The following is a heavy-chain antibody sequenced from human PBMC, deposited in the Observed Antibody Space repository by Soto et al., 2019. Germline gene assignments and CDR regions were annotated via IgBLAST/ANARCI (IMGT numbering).Heavy chain of an antibody. Sequence: GSSLKVSCKSSGYTFTSYAIHWVRQAPGQRLEWMGWINAGNGNTKYSQKFQGRVTITRDTSASTAYMELSSLRSEDTAVYYCARDSGQLVPSGAFDIWGQGTMVTVSS. J-gene: IGHJ3*02. CDR1: GYTFTSYA. CDR3: ARDSGQLVPSGAFDI. V-gene: IGHV1-3*01. D-gene: IGHD6-6*01. CDR2: INAGNGNT.